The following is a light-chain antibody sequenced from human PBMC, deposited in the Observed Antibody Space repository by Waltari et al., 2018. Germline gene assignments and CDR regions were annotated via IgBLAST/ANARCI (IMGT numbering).Light chain of an antibody. J-gene: IGLJ2*01. Sequence: SYELTQPPSVSVSPGQTASLTCPGANWGDKYVCWYQQKPGQSPVLVIYQDTKRPSGIPERFSGSNSGNTATLTISGTQAMDEADYYCQAWDSSTAVFGGGTKLTVL. CDR2: QDT. CDR1: NWGDKY. V-gene: IGLV3-1*01. CDR3: QAWDSSTAV.